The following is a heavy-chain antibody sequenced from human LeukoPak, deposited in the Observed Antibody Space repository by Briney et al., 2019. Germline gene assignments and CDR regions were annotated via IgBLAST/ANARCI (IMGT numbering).Heavy chain of an antibody. J-gene: IGHJ4*02. V-gene: IGHV4-34*01. CDR1: GGSFSGYY. D-gene: IGHD1-1*01. CDR3: ARGQLELGERY. Sequence: SETLSRTCAVYGGSFSGYYWSWIRQPPGKGLEWIGEINHSGSTNYNPSLKSRVTISVDTSKNQFSLKLSSVTAADTAVYYCARGQLELGERYWGQGTLVTVSS. CDR2: INHSGST.